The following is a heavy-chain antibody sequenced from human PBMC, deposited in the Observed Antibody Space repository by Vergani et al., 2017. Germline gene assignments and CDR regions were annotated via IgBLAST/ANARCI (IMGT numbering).Heavy chain of an antibody. CDR1: GFTVSSNY. Sequence: EVQLVESGGGLIQPGGSLRLSCAASGFTVSSNYMSWVRQAPGKGLEWVSVISGSGGSTYYADSVKGRFTISRDNSKNTLYLQMNSLRAEDTAVYYCAKDLSLAVAGYWGQGTLVTVSS. CDR3: AKDLSLAVAGY. CDR2: ISGSGGST. J-gene: IGHJ4*02. V-gene: IGHV3-23*04. D-gene: IGHD6-19*01.